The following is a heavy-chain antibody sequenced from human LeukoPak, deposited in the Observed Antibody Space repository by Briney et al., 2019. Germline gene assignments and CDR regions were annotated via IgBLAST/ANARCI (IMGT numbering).Heavy chain of an antibody. CDR1: GYTFSTYC. D-gene: IGHD6-25*01. CDR3: VRDRAGPFDY. V-gene: IGHV1-18*01. J-gene: IGHJ4*02. CDR2: ISVYNGNT. Sequence: GGPLRGSCKASGYTFSTYCIRWGRQGPGQGVEWMGWISVYNGNTNYAQKLQGRVTLTTDTSTSTAYMEVRSLRSDDTAVYYCVRDRAGPFDYWGQGTLVTVSS.